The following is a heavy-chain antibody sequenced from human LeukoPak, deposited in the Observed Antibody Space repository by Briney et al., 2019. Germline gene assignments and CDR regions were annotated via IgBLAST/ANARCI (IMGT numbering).Heavy chain of an antibody. CDR3: AREAGYSSGWYDY. D-gene: IGHD6-19*01. CDR1: GGSISSGGYS. J-gene: IGHJ4*02. CDR2: IYHSGST. V-gene: IGHV4-30-2*01. Sequence: SETLSLTCAASGGSISSGGYSWSWIRQPPGKGLEWIGYIYHSGSTYYDPSLKSRVTISVDRSKNQFSLKLSSVTAADTAVYYCAREAGYSSGWYDYWGQGTLVTVSS.